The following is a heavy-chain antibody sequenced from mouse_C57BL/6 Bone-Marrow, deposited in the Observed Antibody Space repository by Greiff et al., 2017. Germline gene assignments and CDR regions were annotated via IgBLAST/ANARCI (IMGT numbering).Heavy chain of an antibody. CDR3: AREDDYHAMDY. V-gene: IGHV5-17*01. CDR1: GFTFSDYG. J-gene: IGHJ4*01. CDR2: ISSGSSTI. Sequence: EVKVEESGGGLVKPGGSLKLSCAASGFTFSDYGMHWVRQAPEKGLEWVAYISSGSSTIYYADTVKGRFTISRDNAKNTLFLQMTSLRSEDTAMYYCAREDDYHAMDYWGQGTSVTVSS.